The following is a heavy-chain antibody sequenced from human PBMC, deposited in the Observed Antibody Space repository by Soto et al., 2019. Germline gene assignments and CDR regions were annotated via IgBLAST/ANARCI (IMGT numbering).Heavy chain of an antibody. J-gene: IGHJ5*02. CDR1: GGSISSYY. CDR2: IYYSGRT. CDR3: ARGYCSSTSCYIWDNWFDP. D-gene: IGHD2-2*02. V-gene: IGHV4-59*01. Sequence: QVQLQESGPGLVKPSETLSLTCTVSGGSISSYYWSWIRQPPGKGLEWIGYIYYSGRTNYNPSLKSRVIISVDTSKNQFSLKLSSVTAADTAVYYCARGYCSSTSCYIWDNWFDPWGQGTLVTVSS.